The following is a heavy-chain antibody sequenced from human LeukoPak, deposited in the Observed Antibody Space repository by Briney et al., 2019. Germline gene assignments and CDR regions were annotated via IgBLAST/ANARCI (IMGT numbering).Heavy chain of an antibody. D-gene: IGHD4-17*01. Sequence: PGGSLRLSCAASGFTFSSYAMSWVRQAPGKGLEWVSSISGSGTGTYYADSVKGRFTVSRDNSKNTLYLQMNSLRPEDTAVYFCARRYTGDSPLDYWGQGTLVTVSS. CDR2: ISGSGTGT. V-gene: IGHV3-23*01. CDR3: ARRYTGDSPLDY. J-gene: IGHJ4*02. CDR1: GFTFSSYA.